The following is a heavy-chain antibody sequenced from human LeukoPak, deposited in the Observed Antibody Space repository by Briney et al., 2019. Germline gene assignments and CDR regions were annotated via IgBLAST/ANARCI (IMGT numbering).Heavy chain of an antibody. Sequence: GSSVKVSCKASGGTFSSYAISWVRQAAGQGLEWMGGIIPIFGTANYAQKFQGRVTITADESTSTAYMELSSLRSEDTAVYYCAISDAYYYYYYGMDVWGQGTTVTVSS. D-gene: IGHD2-2*01. V-gene: IGHV1-69*01. CDR3: AISDAYYYYYYGMDV. CDR1: GGTFSSYA. CDR2: IIPIFGTA. J-gene: IGHJ6*02.